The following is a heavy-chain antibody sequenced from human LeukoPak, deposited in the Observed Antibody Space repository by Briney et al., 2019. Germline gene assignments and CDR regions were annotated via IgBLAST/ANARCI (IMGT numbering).Heavy chain of an antibody. CDR3: AREGAGSDNWFDP. D-gene: IGHD6-19*01. V-gene: IGHV4-34*01. J-gene: IGHJ5*02. CDR1: GGSFRGDS. Sequence: SETLSLTCAVYGGSFRGDSWSWIRQPPGKGLEWIGEINHSASTHYNPSLKSRVIISVDTSKNQFSLKLSSVTAADTAVYYCAREGAGSDNWFDPWGQGTLVTVSS. CDR2: INHSAST.